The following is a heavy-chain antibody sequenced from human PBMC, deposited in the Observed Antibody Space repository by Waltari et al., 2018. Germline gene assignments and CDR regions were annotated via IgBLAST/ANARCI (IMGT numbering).Heavy chain of an antibody. Sequence: EVQLVESGGGWVQPGGSLRPSGATLGFRLSDYEMSWVRQAPGKGLEWVSYIDSSGTGKYYADSVKGRFTISRDNAEKSLYLQMNSLRAEDTAVYYCARDSSSGWYPIGYWGQGTLVTVSS. CDR2: IDSSGTGK. CDR1: GFRLSDYE. V-gene: IGHV3-48*03. CDR3: ARDSSSGWYPIGY. J-gene: IGHJ4*02. D-gene: IGHD6-19*01.